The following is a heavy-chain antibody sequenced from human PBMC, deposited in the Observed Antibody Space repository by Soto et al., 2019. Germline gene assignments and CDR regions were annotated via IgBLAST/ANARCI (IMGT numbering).Heavy chain of an antibody. V-gene: IGHV3-74*01. CDR2: IGPDGSNI. D-gene: IGHD1-1*01. J-gene: IGHJ4*02. CDR1: GFTFSIYA. Sequence: GGSLRLSCAASGFTFSIYAMTWVRQSPGKGLEWVSHIGPDGSNIWEADSVQGRFTISRDNARNRLYLQMNSLRDEDTAIYYCVRDNNWSFDYWGQGVLVTVSS. CDR3: VRDNNWSFDY.